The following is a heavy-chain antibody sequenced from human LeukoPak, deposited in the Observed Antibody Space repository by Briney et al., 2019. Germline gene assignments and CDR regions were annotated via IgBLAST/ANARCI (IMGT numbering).Heavy chain of an antibody. D-gene: IGHD6-13*01. CDR2: IYYSGST. CDR3: ARGGIAAAAPFDY. V-gene: IGHV4-31*03. J-gene: IGHJ4*02. CDR1: GGSISSGGYY. Sequence: PSETLSLTCTVSGGSISSGGYYWSWIRQHPGKGLEWIGYIYYSGSTYYNPSLKSRVTISVDTSKNQFSLKLSSVTAADTAVYYCARGGIAAAAPFDYWGQGTLVTVSS.